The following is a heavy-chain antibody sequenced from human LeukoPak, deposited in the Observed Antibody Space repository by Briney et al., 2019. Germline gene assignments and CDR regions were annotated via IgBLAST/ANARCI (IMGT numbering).Heavy chain of an antibody. CDR3: AGDPGENDYGDYFSDYYYGMDV. CDR1: GFTFSSYW. V-gene: IGHV3-7*01. J-gene: IGHJ6*02. CDR2: IKQDGSEK. Sequence: GGSLRLSCAASGFTFSSYWMSWVRQAPGKGLEWVANIKQDGSEKYYVDSVKGRFTISRDNAKNSLYLQMNSLRAEDTAVYYCAGDPGENDYGDYFSDYYYGMDVWGQGTTVTVSS. D-gene: IGHD4-17*01.